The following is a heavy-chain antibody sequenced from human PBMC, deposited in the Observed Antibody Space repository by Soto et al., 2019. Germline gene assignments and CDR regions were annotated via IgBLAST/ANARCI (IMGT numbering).Heavy chain of an antibody. V-gene: IGHV1-46*01. Sequence: QVQLVQSGAEVRTPGASMKVSCKASGYTFTDYHIHWVRRAPGQGLEWMGIINPSVGTTYYAQNSQGRSTVPRDTATGTVYMELSSIGSEDPGVYFCAREETTRITGTLDPFDSWGQGTLVTVSS. CDR2: INPSVGTT. D-gene: IGHD1-7*01. CDR3: AREETTRITGTLDPFDS. CDR1: GYTFTDYH. J-gene: IGHJ4*02.